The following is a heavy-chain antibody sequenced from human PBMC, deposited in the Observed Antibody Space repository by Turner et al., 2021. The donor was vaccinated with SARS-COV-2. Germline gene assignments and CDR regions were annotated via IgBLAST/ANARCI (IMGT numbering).Heavy chain of an antibody. D-gene: IGHD2-15*01. Sequence: EVQLVESGGGLLRPGESLRLPCAASGLTFGTYDMHWVRQPTGKSLEWVSAIGVIGDTYYSGSVKGRFTISRENARNSLYLQINSLRAEDTAVYYCVREYCGGGICPGFYYFDFWGQGTLVTVSS. J-gene: IGHJ4*02. CDR2: IGVIGDT. CDR1: GLTFGTYD. CDR3: VREYCGGGICPGFYYFDF. V-gene: IGHV3-13*01.